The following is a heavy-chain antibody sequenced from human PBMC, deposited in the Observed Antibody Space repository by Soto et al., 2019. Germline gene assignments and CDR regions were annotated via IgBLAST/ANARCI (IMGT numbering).Heavy chain of an antibody. V-gene: IGHV3-30*04. CDR3: VSSDSSGYTINNWFDP. CDR1: GFTFSNYA. J-gene: IGHJ5*02. CDR2: ISYDGRNM. D-gene: IGHD3-22*01. Sequence: GGSLRLSCSASGFTFSNYALHWVRQAPGKGLEWVAIISYDGRNMYYADSVKGRFTISRDNSNNTLYLQMTSLRSEDTVVHYCVSSDSSGYTINNWFDPWGPGTLVTVSS.